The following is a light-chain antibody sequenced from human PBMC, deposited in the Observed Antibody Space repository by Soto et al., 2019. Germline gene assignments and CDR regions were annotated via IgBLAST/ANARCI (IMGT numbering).Light chain of an antibody. CDR3: QQRSDWPLT. J-gene: IGKJ4*01. V-gene: IGKV4-1*01. Sequence: DIVMTQSQDSLAVSLGERATINCKSSQSVLYSSNNKNYLAWYQQKPGQPPKLLIYWASTRESGVPDRFSGSGSGTDFTLTISSLEPEDFAVYYCQQRSDWPLTFGGGTKVDIK. CDR2: WAS. CDR1: QSVLYSSNNKNY.